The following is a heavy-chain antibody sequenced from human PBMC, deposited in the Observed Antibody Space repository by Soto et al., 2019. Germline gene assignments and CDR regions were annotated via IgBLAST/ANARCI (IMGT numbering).Heavy chain of an antibody. CDR3: VKGSADTAMVTFGY. D-gene: IGHD5-18*01. V-gene: IGHV3-64D*08. J-gene: IGHJ4*02. CDR2: ISSNGGST. Sequence: PGGSLRLSCSASGFTFSSYAMHWVRQAPGKGLECVSAISSNGGSTYYADSVKGRFTISRDNSKNTLYLQMSSLRAEDTAVYYRVKGSADTAMVTFGYWGQGTLVTVSS. CDR1: GFTFSSYA.